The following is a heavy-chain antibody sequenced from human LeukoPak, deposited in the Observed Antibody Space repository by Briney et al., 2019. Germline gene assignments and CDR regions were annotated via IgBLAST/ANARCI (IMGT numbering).Heavy chain of an antibody. D-gene: IGHD3-10*01. V-gene: IGHV3-7*01. Sequence: QLGGSLRLSCAASGFSFTTYWMSWVRQAPGKGLEWVANIKQDGTEKYYVDSVKGRFTISRDNAKNSLYLQMNSLRVEDTAVYYCAKLAKYFYGSETYYFFEHWGQGTPVTASS. CDR3: AKLAKYFYGSETYYFFEH. CDR2: IKQDGTEK. CDR1: GFSFTTYW. J-gene: IGHJ4*02.